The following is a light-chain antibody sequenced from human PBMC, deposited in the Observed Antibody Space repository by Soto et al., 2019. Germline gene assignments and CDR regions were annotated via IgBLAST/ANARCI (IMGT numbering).Light chain of an antibody. J-gene: IGKJ1*01. CDR1: QSVSGH. V-gene: IGKV3-15*01. Sequence: VLTQYPLSLPITLVQPATLSCRASQSVSGHFAWYQQKPGQPPRLIISGASTRATGIPARFSGRGSGTEFTLTISSLQSEDSAVYYCHQYHFRWTFGQGTKVDI. CDR2: GAS. CDR3: HQYHFRWT.